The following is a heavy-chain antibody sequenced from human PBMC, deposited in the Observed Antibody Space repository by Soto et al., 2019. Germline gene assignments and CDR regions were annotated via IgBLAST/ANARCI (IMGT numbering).Heavy chain of an antibody. CDR3: ARVPAATIYYYYYSMDV. CDR1: GYTFTSYG. CDR2: ICAYNVNT. J-gene: IGHJ6*02. V-gene: IGHV1-18*01. D-gene: IGHD2-2*01. Sequence: QVQLVQSGAEVKKPGASVKVSCKASGYTFTSYGISWVRQAPGQGLEWMGWICAYNVNTNYAQKLQGRVTLTTDTSTRTAYMELRSQRSDDTAVYYCARVPAATIYYYYYSMDVWGQGTTVTVSS.